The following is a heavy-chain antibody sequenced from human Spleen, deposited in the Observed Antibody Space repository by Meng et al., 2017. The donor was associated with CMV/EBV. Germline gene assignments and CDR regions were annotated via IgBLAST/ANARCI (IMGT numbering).Heavy chain of an antibody. V-gene: IGHV1-69*05. CDR1: GYTFKNFG. CDR3: ASISFIVVVPAAIDYYYGMDV. Sequence: SVKVSCKASGYTFKNFGIGWVRQAPGQGLEWMGGIIPIFGTANYAQKFQGRVTITTDESTSTAYMELSSLRSEDTAVYYCASISFIVVVPAAIDYYYGMDVWGQGTTVTVSS. CDR2: IIPIFGTA. J-gene: IGHJ6*02. D-gene: IGHD2-2*02.